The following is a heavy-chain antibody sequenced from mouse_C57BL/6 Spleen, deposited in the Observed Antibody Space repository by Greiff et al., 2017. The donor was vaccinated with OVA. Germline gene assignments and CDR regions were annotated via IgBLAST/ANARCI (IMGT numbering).Heavy chain of an antibody. V-gene: IGHV1-50*01. CDR2: IDPSDSYT. J-gene: IGHJ3*01. CDR3: ARADYDYEAY. Sequence: QVQLQQPGAELVKPGASVKLSCKASGYTFTSYWMQWVKQRPGQGLEWLGEIDPSDSYTNYNQKFKGKATLTVDTSSSTAYMQLSSLTSEDSAVDYCARADYDYEAYWGQGTLVTVSA. D-gene: IGHD2-4*01. CDR1: GYTFTSYW.